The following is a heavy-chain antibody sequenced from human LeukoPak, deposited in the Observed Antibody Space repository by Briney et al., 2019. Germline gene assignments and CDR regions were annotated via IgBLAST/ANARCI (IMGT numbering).Heavy chain of an antibody. D-gene: IGHD4-17*01. Sequence: SETLSLTCAVYGGSFSGYYWSWIRQPPGKGLEWIGEINHSGSTNYNPSLKSRVTIPVDTSKNQFSLKLSSVTAADTAVYYCARSTTVTSLDYWGQGTLVTVSS. J-gene: IGHJ4*02. CDR3: ARSTTVTSLDY. CDR2: INHSGST. CDR1: GGSFSGYY. V-gene: IGHV4-34*01.